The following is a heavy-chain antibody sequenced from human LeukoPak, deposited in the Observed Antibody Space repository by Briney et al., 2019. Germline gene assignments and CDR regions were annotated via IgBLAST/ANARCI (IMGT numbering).Heavy chain of an antibody. Sequence: ASVKVSCKASGYSFTGFCMHWVRQAPGQGLEWMGWINPNSGGTNFVEKFQGRVTMTRDTSISTAFMELSSLRSDDTAVYYCARDGVPIEYWGQGTLVTVSS. J-gene: IGHJ4*02. V-gene: IGHV1-2*02. CDR2: INPNSGGT. CDR3: ARDGVPIEY. D-gene: IGHD3-16*01. CDR1: GYSFTGFC.